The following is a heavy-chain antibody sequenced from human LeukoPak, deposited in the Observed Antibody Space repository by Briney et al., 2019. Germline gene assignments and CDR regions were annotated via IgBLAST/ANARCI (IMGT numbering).Heavy chain of an antibody. CDR3: TRQYYDFWSGFFTADYWFDY. J-gene: IGHJ4*02. D-gene: IGHD3-3*01. CDR1: GFTFSDFG. Sequence: GGSLRLSCAASGFTFSDFGMNWVRQAPGKGLEWVSSISSNSRYIYYADSVKGRFTISRDNAENSPYLQMNSLRAEDSAVYYCTRQYYDFWSGFFTADYWFDYWGQGTLVTVSS. V-gene: IGHV3-21*01. CDR2: ISSNSRYI.